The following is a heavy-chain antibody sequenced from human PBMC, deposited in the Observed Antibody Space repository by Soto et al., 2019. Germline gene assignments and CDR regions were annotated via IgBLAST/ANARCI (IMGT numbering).Heavy chain of an antibody. J-gene: IGHJ4*01. D-gene: IGHD4-17*01. CDR2: ISAYSGNT. CDR1: GYTFTTDG. CDR3: ARVVKAGDYGDYGRYYFDY. Sequence: QVQLVQSGAEVKKPGASVKVSCKASGYTFTTDGITWVRQAPGHGLAWMGWISAYSGNTNYAQKLQGRLTVTTDTSTHTAYMDLRSLRSDDTAVYYCARVVKAGDYGDYGRYYFDYWGHGTLVTVSS. V-gene: IGHV1-18*04.